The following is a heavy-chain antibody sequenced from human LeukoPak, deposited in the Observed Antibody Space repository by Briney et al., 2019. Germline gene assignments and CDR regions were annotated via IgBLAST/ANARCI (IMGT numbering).Heavy chain of an antibody. CDR2: IRYDGSNK. CDR3: AKGGRPEVVVAASDY. V-gene: IGHV3-30*02. Sequence: GGSLRLSCAASGFTFSSYGMHWVRQAPGKGLEWVAFIRYDGSNKYYADSVKGRFTISRDNSKNTLYLQMNSLRAEDTAVYYCAKGGRPEVVVAASDYWGQGTLVTVSS. J-gene: IGHJ4*02. D-gene: IGHD2-15*01. CDR1: GFTFSSYG.